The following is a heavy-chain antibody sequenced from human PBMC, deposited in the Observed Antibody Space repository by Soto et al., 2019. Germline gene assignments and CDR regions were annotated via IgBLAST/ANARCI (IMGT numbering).Heavy chain of an antibody. V-gene: IGHV3-53*01. CDR1: GFTVSSKY. CDR2: IYGGGTT. D-gene: IGHD6-19*01. CDR3: VQTTGWPGVDF. J-gene: IGHJ4*02. Sequence: EVQLVESGGGLNQHGGSLRLSCAASGFTVSSKYMTWVRQAPGKGLEWVSVIYGGGTTYYADSVKGRFTISRDNSKNTLYLQVNSLRAEDTAVDYCVQTTGWPGVDFWGQGTLVTVSS.